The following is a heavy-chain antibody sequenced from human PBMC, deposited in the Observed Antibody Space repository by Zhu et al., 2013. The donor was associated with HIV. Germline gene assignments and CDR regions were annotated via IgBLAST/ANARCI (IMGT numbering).Heavy chain of an antibody. D-gene: IGHD2-2*01. CDR3: ARAGSCSSSTCIYYYYYYYMDV. Sequence: QVQLVQSGAELKRPGASVKVSCKTFGYTFSDYFLHWVRQAPGQGLEWMGWINPITGDSKYIQRFKGRVTMTRDTSTNTAYMELRSLKSDDTAVYYCARAGSCSSSTCIYYYYYYYMDVWGKGTTVTVSS. V-gene: IGHV1-2*02. CDR2: INPITGDS. CDR1: GYTFSDYF. J-gene: IGHJ6*03.